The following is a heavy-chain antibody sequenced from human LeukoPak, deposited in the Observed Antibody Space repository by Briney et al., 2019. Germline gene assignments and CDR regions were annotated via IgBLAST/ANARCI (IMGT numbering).Heavy chain of an antibody. Sequence: GGSLRLSCAASGFTFSSYAMSWVRQAPGKGPEWVSVISGSGGSTNYADSVKGRFTISRDNSKNTLYLQMNSLRAEDTAVYYCAKDSSSSNWRYDNWGQGTLVTVSS. CDR3: AKDSSSSNWRYDN. J-gene: IGHJ4*02. V-gene: IGHV3-23*01. CDR2: ISGSGGST. D-gene: IGHD6-13*01. CDR1: GFTFSSYA.